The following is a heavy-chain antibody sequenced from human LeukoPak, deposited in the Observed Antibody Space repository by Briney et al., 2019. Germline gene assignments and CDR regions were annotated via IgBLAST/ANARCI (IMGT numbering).Heavy chain of an antibody. V-gene: IGHV4-39*01. CDR1: GGSISSSSYY. D-gene: IGHD2-2*01. CDR2: IYYSGST. CDR3: ARPRRVPAAPGGNWFDP. J-gene: IGHJ5*02. Sequence: SETLSLTCTVPGGSISSSSYYWGWIRQPPGKGLEWIGSIYYSGSTYYNPSLKSRVTISVDTSKNQFSLKLSSVTAADTAVYYCARPRRVPAAPGGNWFDPWGQGTLVTVSS.